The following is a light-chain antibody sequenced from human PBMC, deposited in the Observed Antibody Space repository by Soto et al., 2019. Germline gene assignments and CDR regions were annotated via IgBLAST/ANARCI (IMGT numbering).Light chain of an antibody. V-gene: IGKV3-20*01. CDR3: QQYGTSRWT. CDR2: GAS. J-gene: IGKJ1*01. CDR1: QSVGSSY. Sequence: EIVLTQSPGTLSLSPGERATLSCRASQSVGSSYLAWSQQKPGQAPRLLIYGASSRATGIPDRFSGRGSGRDFSLTISRLEPGDFAVYYCQQYGTSRWTFGQGTKVEIK.